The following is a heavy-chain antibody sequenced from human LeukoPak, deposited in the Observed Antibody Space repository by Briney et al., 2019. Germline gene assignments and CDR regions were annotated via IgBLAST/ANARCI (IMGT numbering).Heavy chain of an antibody. CDR3: ARDLLLWFGELSGDSDY. V-gene: IGHV3-64*04. J-gene: IGHJ4*02. Sequence: GGSLRLSCSASGFSFSAYPMHWVRQAPGKGLLYVSAITSDGDTTYYADSVKGRFTISRDNSKNTLHLQMNSLRAEDTAVYYCARDLLLWFGELSGDSDYWGQGTLVTVSS. CDR2: ITSDGDTT. D-gene: IGHD3-10*01. CDR1: GFSFSAYP.